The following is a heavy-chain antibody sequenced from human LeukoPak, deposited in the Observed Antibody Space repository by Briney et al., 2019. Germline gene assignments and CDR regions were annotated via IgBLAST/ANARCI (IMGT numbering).Heavy chain of an antibody. Sequence: GGSLRLSCAASGFTFSSYSMNWVRQAPGKGLEWVSYISSSSSTIYYADSVKGRFTISRDNAKNSLYLQMNSLRDEDTAVYYCARAIYGSGSTRYFDLWGRGNLVNVSS. J-gene: IGHJ2*01. CDR2: ISSSSSTI. CDR3: ARAIYGSGSTRYFDL. V-gene: IGHV3-48*02. D-gene: IGHD3-10*01. CDR1: GFTFSSYS.